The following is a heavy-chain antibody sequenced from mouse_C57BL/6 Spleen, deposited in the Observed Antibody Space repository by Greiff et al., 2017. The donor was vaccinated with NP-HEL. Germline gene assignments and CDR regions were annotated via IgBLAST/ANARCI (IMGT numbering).Heavy chain of an antibody. V-gene: IGHV1-22*01. J-gene: IGHJ2*01. D-gene: IGHD1-1*01. CDR3: ASPHYYGSSVDY. CDR2: INPNNGGT. Sequence: EVQLQQSGPELVKPGASVKMSCKASGYTFTDYNMHWVKQSHGKSLEWIGYINPNNGGTSYNQKFKGKATLTVNKSSSTAYMELRSLTSEDSAVYYCASPHYYGSSVDYWGQGTTLTVSS. CDR1: GYTFTDYN.